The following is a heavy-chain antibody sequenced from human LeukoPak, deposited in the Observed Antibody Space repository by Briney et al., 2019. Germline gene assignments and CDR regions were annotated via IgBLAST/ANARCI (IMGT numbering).Heavy chain of an antibody. CDR1: GFTFDDYG. D-gene: IGHD3-10*01. CDR3: AREPTYGSGKMDV. Sequence: GGSLRLSCAASGFTFDDYGMSWVRQAPGKGLEWVSGINWNGGSTGYADSVKGRFTISRDNATNSLYLQMNSLRAEDTAVYYCAREPTYGSGKMDVWGKGTTVTISS. CDR2: INWNGGST. V-gene: IGHV3-20*04. J-gene: IGHJ6*04.